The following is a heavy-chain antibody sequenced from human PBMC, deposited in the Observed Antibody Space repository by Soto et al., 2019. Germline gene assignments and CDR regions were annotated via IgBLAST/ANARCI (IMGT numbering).Heavy chain of an antibody. Sequence: SETLSLTCTVSGGSISSGDYYWSWIRQPPGKGLEWIGYIYYSGSTYYNPSLKSRVTISVDTSKNQFSLKLSSVTAADTAVYYCARGGYYYGSGKSFDYWGQGTLVTVSS. CDR1: GGSISSGDYY. J-gene: IGHJ4*02. CDR3: ARGGYYYGSGKSFDY. D-gene: IGHD3-10*01. V-gene: IGHV4-30-4*01. CDR2: IYYSGST.